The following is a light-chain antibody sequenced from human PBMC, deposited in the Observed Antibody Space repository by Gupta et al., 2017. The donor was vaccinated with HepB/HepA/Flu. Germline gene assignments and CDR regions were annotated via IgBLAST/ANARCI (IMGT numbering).Light chain of an antibody. CDR3: QQYGSSLT. J-gene: IGKJ5*01. V-gene: IGKV3-20*01. Sequence: EIVLTQSPGTLSLSPGERATLSCWASQSVSSYLAWYKQKPGQPPRLLIYDASSRATGIPDRFRGGGSGXDFTLSXSSLETEDFAVYYCQQYGSSLTFGXGTRLEMK. CDR1: QSVSSY. CDR2: DAS.